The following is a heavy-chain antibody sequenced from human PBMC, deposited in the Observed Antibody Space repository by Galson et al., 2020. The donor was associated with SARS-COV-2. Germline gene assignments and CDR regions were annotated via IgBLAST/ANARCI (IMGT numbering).Heavy chain of an antibody. Sequence: GSLRLSCAASGLTFSNYAMSWVRRAPGKGLEWVSGISGSGRTTSYADSVKGRFTISRDNSRNTLYLEISSLRAEDTAVYYCANRNEYDNGNYYLYYFDYWGQGTLVTVAS. CDR2: ISGSGRTT. J-gene: IGHJ4*01. CDR3: ANRNEYDNGNYYLYYFDY. CDR1: GLTFSNYA. V-gene: IGHV3-23*01. D-gene: IGHD3-10*01.